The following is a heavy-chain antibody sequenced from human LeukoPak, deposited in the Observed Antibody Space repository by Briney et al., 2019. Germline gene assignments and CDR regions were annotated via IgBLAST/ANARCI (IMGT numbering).Heavy chain of an antibody. V-gene: IGHV4-34*01. J-gene: IGHJ4*02. D-gene: IGHD3-22*01. CDR3: ARGGRRYYYDSSGYDY. CDR1: GGSFSGYY. Sequence: SETLSLTCAVYGGSFSGYYWSWIRQPPGKGLEWIGEINHSGSTNYNPSLKSRVTISVDTSKNQFSLKLSSVTAADTAVYYCARGGRRYYYDSSGYDYWGQGTLVTVSS. CDR2: INHSGST.